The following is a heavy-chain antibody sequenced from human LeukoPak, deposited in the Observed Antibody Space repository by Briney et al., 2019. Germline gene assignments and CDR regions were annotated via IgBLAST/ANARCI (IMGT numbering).Heavy chain of an antibody. CDR3: ARDLGQYYDTSDNWFDP. CDR2: IKQDGSEK. V-gene: IGHV3-7*01. CDR1: GFPFSSYW. Sequence: PGGSLRLSCAASGFPFSSYWMTWVRQVPGKGLEWVANIKQDGSEKYYVDSVKGRFTISRDRAKSSLYPQMNSLRAEDTAVYYCARDLGQYYDTSDNWFDPWGQGTLVTVSS. J-gene: IGHJ5*02. D-gene: IGHD3-22*01.